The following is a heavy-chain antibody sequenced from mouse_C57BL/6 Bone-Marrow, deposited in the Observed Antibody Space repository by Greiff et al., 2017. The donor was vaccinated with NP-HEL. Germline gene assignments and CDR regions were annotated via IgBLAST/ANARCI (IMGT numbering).Heavy chain of an antibody. CDR2: ISDGGSYT. CDR3: ARGYDYDDGRLYYAMDD. J-gene: IGHJ4*01. V-gene: IGHV5-4*03. CDR1: GFTFSSYA. Sequence: EVKLVESGGGLVKPGGSLKLSCAASGFTFSSYAMSWVRQTPEKRLEWVATISDGGSYTYYPDNVKGRFTISRANAKHNLYLQMSHLKAEDTAMYYCARGYDYDDGRLYYAMDDGGQGTSGTVSS. D-gene: IGHD2-4*01.